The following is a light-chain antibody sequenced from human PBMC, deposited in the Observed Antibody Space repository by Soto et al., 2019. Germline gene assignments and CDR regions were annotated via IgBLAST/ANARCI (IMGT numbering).Light chain of an antibody. CDR3: HQYGSSPWT. CDR2: GAS. V-gene: IGKV3-20*01. CDR1: QIVSSTY. Sequence: EIGLTQSPGTLSLSPGERATLSCRASQIVSSTYLAWYEQKPGQAPRRLIYGASTRATGIPDRFSGSGSGTDFTLTISRVEHEDFAVFYCHQYGSSPWTFGQGTKVEIK. J-gene: IGKJ1*01.